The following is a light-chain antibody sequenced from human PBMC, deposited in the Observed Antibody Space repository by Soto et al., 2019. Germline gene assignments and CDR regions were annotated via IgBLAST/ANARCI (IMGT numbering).Light chain of an antibody. Sequence: DIHITYSPSTLSGSVGDRATIICLASQSISSWLAWYQQRPGKAPKLLIYAASSLQSGVPSRFSGSGSGTDFTLTISSLQPEDFVTYYCQQTYSTPITFGQGTRLEIK. V-gene: IGKV1-39*01. CDR3: QQTYSTPIT. J-gene: IGKJ5*01. CDR1: QSISSW. CDR2: AAS.